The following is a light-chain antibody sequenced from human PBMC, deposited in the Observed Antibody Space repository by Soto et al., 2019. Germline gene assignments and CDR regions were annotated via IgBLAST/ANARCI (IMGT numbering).Light chain of an antibody. V-gene: IGKV1-27*01. Sequence: DIQMTQSPSSLSASVGDRVTITCRASQDISNYLVWYQQKPGKVPKLLIYAASTLQSGVPSRFSGSGSGTDFTLTISSLQPEDVATYYCQKYNSDLWTFGQGTKVEIK. J-gene: IGKJ1*01. CDR2: AAS. CDR1: QDISNY. CDR3: QKYNSDLWT.